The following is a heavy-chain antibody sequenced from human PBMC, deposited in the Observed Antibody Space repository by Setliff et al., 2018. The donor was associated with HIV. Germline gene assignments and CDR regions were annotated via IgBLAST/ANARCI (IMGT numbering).Heavy chain of an antibody. CDR3: ARLREYYSYGMDV. Sequence: PGGSLRLSCAASGFTFSQYWMSWARQAPGKGLEWVSYIGSSGSTIYYADSVKGRFTSSRDNARNSLFLQMNSLRAEDTAVYYCARLREYYSYGMDVWGQGTTVTVSS. CDR1: GFTFSQYW. CDR2: IGSSGSTI. V-gene: IGHV3-48*01. J-gene: IGHJ6*02.